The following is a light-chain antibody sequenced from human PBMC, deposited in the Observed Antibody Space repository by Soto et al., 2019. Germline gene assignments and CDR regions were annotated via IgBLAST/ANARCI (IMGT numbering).Light chain of an antibody. CDR1: SSNIGNNY. Sequence: QSVLTQPPSVSAAPGQKVTISCSGSSSNIGNNYVSWYQQLPGTAPKLLTYDNNKRPSGIPDRFSDSRSGTSATLDITGLQTGDEADYYCGTWDDSLRAGVFGGGTKLTAL. CDR3: GTWDDSLRAGV. V-gene: IGLV1-51*01. J-gene: IGLJ3*02. CDR2: DNN.